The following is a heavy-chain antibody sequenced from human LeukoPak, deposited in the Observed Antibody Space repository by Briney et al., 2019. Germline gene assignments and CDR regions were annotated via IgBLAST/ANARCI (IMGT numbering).Heavy chain of an antibody. CDR1: GGSFSGYY. CDR2: INHSGST. V-gene: IGHV4-34*01. J-gene: IGHJ3*02. CDR3: ARATIALLRVTGASFDI. D-gene: IGHD2-21*02. Sequence: SETLSLTCAVYGGSFSGYYWSWIRQPPGKGLEWIGEINHSGSTNYNPSPKSRVTISVDTSKNQFSLKLSSVTAADTAVYYCARATIALLRVTGASFDIWGQGTMVTVSS.